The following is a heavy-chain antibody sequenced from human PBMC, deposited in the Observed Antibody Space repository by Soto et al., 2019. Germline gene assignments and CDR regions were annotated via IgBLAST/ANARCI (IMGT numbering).Heavy chain of an antibody. V-gene: IGHV3-23*01. CDR3: AKERGGYSYGDFDY. CDR2: ISGSGGST. D-gene: IGHD5-18*01. Sequence: EVQLLESGGGLVQPGGSLRLSCAASGFTFSSHVMSWVRQAPGKGLEWVSGISGSGGSTYYADSVKGRFTISRDNSKNTLYLQMNSLRAEDMAVYYCAKERGGYSYGDFDYWGQGTLVTVSS. J-gene: IGHJ4*02. CDR1: GFTFSSHV.